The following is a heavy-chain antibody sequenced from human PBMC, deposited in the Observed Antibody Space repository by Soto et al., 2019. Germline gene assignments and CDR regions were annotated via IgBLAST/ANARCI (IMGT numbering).Heavy chain of an antibody. CDR1: GFTFSSYA. CDR2: ISGSGGST. Sequence: GSLRLSCAASGFTFSSYAMSWVRQAPGKGLEWVSAISGSGGSTYYADSVEGRFTISRDNSKNTLYLQMNSLRAEDTAVYYCAKGVVEWPVVDYWGQGTLVTVSS. V-gene: IGHV3-23*01. J-gene: IGHJ4*02. CDR3: AKGVVEWPVVDY. D-gene: IGHD2-21*01.